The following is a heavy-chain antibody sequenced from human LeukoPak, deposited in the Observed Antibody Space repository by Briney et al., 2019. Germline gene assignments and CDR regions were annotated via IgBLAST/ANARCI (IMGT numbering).Heavy chain of an antibody. V-gene: IGHV1-2*02. CDR2: INPNSGGT. D-gene: IGHD3-16*01. J-gene: IGHJ4*02. CDR3: ARGAYDYVWGRPVDY. Sequence: GASVKVSWKASGYTFTGYYMHWVRQAPGQGLEWMGWINPNSGGTNYAQKFQGRVTMTRDTSISTAYMELSRLRSDDTAVYYCARGAYDYVWGRPVDYWGQGTLVTVSS. CDR1: GYTFTGYY.